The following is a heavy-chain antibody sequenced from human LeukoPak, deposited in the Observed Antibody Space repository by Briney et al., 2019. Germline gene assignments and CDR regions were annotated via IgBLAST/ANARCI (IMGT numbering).Heavy chain of an antibody. Sequence: GGSLRLSCAASGFTFSSYWMSWVRQAPGKGLEWVANIKQDGSEKYYVDSVKGRFTISRDNAKNSLYLQMNSLRAEDTAVYYCARVSLSSPHDAFDIWGQGTMVTVSS. V-gene: IGHV3-7*01. J-gene: IGHJ3*02. D-gene: IGHD3-16*02. CDR3: ARVSLSSPHDAFDI. CDR1: GFTFSSYW. CDR2: IKQDGSEK.